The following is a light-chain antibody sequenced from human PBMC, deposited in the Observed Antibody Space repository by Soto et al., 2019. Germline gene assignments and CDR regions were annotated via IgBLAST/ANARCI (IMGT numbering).Light chain of an antibody. J-gene: IGKJ3*01. Sequence: DFVMTQSPDSLAVSLGERATINCKSSQNVLYSSNNQNYLAWYQQKPRQPPKLLIYWASTRNSGVPDRFSGSGSGTDFTLTISSLQAEDVAVYYCQQYFSTPLTFGPGTKVDI. V-gene: IGKV4-1*01. CDR1: QNVLYSSNNQNY. CDR2: WAS. CDR3: QQYFSTPLT.